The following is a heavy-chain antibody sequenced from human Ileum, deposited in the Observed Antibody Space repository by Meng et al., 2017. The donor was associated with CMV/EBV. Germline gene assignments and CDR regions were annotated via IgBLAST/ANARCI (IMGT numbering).Heavy chain of an antibody. D-gene: IGHD5/OR15-5a*01. V-gene: IGHV3-11*06. Sequence: QVHLVESGGGLVMPGGSLRLSCVASGFTFSDYYMSWIRQAPGKGLEWISYISSTSSYTDYADSVKGRFTISRDNAKNSLYLEVNNLRAEDTALYYCVRNPSLRSPPDYWGQGILVTVSS. CDR3: VRNPSLRSPPDY. CDR2: ISSTSSYT. CDR1: GFTFSDYY. J-gene: IGHJ4*02.